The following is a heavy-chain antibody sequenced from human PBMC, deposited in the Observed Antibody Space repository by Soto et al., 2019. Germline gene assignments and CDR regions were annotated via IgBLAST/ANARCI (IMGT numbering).Heavy chain of an antibody. CDR3: AKDRRPGGVVVHYFDY. J-gene: IGHJ4*02. CDR2: ISYDGSNK. Sequence: GGSLRLSCAASGFTFSSYGMHWVRQAPGKGLEWVAVISYDGSNKYYADSVKGRFTISRDNSKNTLYLQMNSLRAEDTAVYYCAKDRRPGGVVVHYFDYWGQGTLVTVSS. CDR1: GFTFSSYG. D-gene: IGHD2-15*01. V-gene: IGHV3-30*18.